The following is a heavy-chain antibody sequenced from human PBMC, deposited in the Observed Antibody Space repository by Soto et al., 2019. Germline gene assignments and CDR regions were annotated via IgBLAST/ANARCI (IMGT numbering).Heavy chain of an antibody. J-gene: IGHJ4*02. D-gene: IGHD3-16*01. Sequence: SETLSLTCTVSGGSNTTNGWWSWVRQPPGQGLECIGEIYHSGLTNYNASLKSRVTMSVDGSKNQFSLMLTSGTAADTAIYYCARDVAKPGESDRYDHWGQGTLVNVSS. V-gene: IGHV4-4*02. CDR2: IYHSGLT. CDR1: GGSNTTNGW. CDR3: ARDVAKPGESDRYDH.